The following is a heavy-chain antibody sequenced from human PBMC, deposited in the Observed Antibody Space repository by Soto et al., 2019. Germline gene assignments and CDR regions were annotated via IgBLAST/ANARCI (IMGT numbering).Heavy chain of an antibody. CDR2: ITASSVRT. Sequence: EVQLLESGGGLVQPGGSLTLSCAASGFTFGSYAMNWVRQAPGKGLEWVSTITASSVRTYYVDSVKGRLTISRDNSKNTLYLQMNSLRAEDTAVYYCARLSYGDYAHIEYWGQGNLVTVSS. V-gene: IGHV3-23*01. CDR1: GFTFGSYA. J-gene: IGHJ4*02. D-gene: IGHD4-17*01. CDR3: ARLSYGDYAHIEY.